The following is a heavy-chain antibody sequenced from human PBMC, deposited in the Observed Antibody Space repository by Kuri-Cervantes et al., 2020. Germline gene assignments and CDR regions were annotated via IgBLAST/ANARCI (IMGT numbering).Heavy chain of an antibody. D-gene: IGHD4-17*01. CDR3: ARGVTVTHEEGGFDP. CDR1: GGSISSGGYY. J-gene: IGHJ5*02. V-gene: IGHV4-31*03. CDR2: IYYSGST. Sequence: SETLSLTCTVSGGSISSGGYYWSWIRQHPGKGLEWIGYIYYSGSTNYNPSLKSRVTISVDTSKNQFSLKRSSVTAADTAVYYCARGVTVTHEEGGFDPWGQGTLVTVSS.